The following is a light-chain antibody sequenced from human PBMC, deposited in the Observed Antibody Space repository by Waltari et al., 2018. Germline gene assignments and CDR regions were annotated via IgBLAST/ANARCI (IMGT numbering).Light chain of an antibody. J-gene: IGKJ5*01. CDR2: AAS. Sequence: DIQMTQSPSSVSASVGDRVTITCRASQGISSWLVWYQQKPGKAPKLLIYAASNLQSGVPSRVSGSVSGTEFTRTISSLQPEDFATYYCQQANSFPITFGQGTRLEIK. CDR3: QQANSFPIT. V-gene: IGKV1D-12*01. CDR1: QGISSW.